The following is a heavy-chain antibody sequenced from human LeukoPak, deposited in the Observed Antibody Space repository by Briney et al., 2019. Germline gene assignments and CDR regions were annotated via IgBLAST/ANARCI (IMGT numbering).Heavy chain of an antibody. J-gene: IGHJ6*02. CDR2: INSDGSST. V-gene: IGHV3-74*01. Sequence: PGGSLRLSCAASGFTFSSYWMHWVRQAPGKGLVWVSRINSDGSSTSYADSVKGRFTISRDNAKNTLYLQMNSLRAEDTAVYYCARSYSSSWYSGYYYYGMDVWGQGTTVTVSS. D-gene: IGHD6-13*01. CDR3: ARSYSSSWYSGYYYYGMDV. CDR1: GFTFSSYW.